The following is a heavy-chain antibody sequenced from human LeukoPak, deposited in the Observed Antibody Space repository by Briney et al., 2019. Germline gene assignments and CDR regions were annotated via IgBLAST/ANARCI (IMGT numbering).Heavy chain of an antibody. V-gene: IGHV4-34*01. CDR3: GGVTDRIAAAGKIDY. J-gene: IGHJ4*02. D-gene: IGHD6-13*01. CDR1: GGSFSGYY. Sequence: SETLSLTCAVYGGSFSGYYWSWIRQPPGKGLEWIGEINHSGSTNYNPSLKSRVTISVDTSKNQFSLKLSSVTAADTAVYYCGGVTDRIAAAGKIDYWGQGPLVTVSS. CDR2: INHSGST.